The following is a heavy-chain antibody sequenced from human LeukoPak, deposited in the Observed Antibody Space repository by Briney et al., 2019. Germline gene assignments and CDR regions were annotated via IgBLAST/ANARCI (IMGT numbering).Heavy chain of an antibody. Sequence: GGSLRLSCAASGFPFSDFYMSWIRQAPGKGLEWVSYISSSAATIYYTDSVKGRFTISRDNAKSSLYLQMNNLRAEDTAVYYCARDRWGKYYFDYWGLGTPVTVSS. D-gene: IGHD7-27*01. CDR1: GFPFSDFY. V-gene: IGHV3-11*01. CDR2: ISSSAATI. J-gene: IGHJ4*02. CDR3: ARDRWGKYYFDY.